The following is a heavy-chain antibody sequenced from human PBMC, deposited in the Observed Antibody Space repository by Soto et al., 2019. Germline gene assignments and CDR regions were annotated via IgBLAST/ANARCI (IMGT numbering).Heavy chain of an antibody. CDR3: ARASPYGDYALDY. D-gene: IGHD4-17*01. V-gene: IGHV4-59*01. J-gene: IGHJ4*02. CDR1: GGSIRSYY. Sequence: SETLSLTCTVSGGSIRSYYWIWIRQPPGKGLEWIGYISYSGSTNYNPSLKSRPTISVDTSKNQFSLKLRSVTAADTAVYYCARASPYGDYALDYWGQGTLVTVSS. CDR2: ISYSGST.